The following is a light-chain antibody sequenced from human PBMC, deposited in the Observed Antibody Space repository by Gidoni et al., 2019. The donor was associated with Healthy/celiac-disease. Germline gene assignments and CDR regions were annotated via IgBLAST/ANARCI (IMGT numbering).Light chain of an antibody. CDR1: SLRTYY. CDR3: NSRDSSGNHRGV. V-gene: IGLV3-19*01. Sequence: SSELTQDPAVSVALGQTVRITCQGDSLRTYYASWYQQKPGQAPVLVIYGENNRPSGIPDRFSGSSSANTASLTITGAQAEDEADYYCNSRDSSGNHRGVFGGGTKLXV. CDR2: GEN. J-gene: IGLJ2*01.